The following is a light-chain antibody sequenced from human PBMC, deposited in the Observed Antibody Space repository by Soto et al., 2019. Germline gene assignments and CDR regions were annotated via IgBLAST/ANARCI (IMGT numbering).Light chain of an antibody. CDR3: QSYDSSLRAVV. CDR2: GNN. Sequence: QSVLTQPPSVSGAPGQRVTISCTGSSSNIGANYDVQWYQQVPGTAPKLLIYGNNNRPSGVPDRISGSKSGTSASLAITGLQAEDEAHYYCQSYDSSLRAVVFGGGTKVTVL. J-gene: IGLJ2*01. V-gene: IGLV1-40*01. CDR1: SSNIGANYD.